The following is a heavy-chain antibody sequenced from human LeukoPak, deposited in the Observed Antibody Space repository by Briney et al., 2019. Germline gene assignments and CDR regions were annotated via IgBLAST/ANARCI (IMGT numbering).Heavy chain of an antibody. Sequence: ASVKVSCKASGYTFTGYYMHWVRQAPGQGLEWMGWINPNSGGTNYAQKFQGRVTTTRDTSISTAYMELSRLRSDDTAVYYCARTPDYYDFWSGPYYFDYWGQGTLVTVSS. CDR3: ARTPDYYDFWSGPYYFDY. CDR1: GYTFTGYY. J-gene: IGHJ4*02. CDR2: INPNSGGT. V-gene: IGHV1-2*02. D-gene: IGHD3-3*01.